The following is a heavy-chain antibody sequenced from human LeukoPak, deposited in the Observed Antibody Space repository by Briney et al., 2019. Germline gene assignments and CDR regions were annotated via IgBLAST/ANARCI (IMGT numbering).Heavy chain of an antibody. CDR3: ASGYDFWSGYYSGGYWFDP. CDR2: IIPIFGTA. Sequence: GASVKVSCKASGGTFSSYAISWVRQAPGQGLEWMGGIIPIFGTANYAQKFQGRVTITADESTGTAYMELSSLRSEDTAVYYCASGYDFWSGYYSGGYWFDPWGQGTLVTVSS. CDR1: GGTFSSYA. V-gene: IGHV1-69*13. J-gene: IGHJ5*02. D-gene: IGHD3-3*01.